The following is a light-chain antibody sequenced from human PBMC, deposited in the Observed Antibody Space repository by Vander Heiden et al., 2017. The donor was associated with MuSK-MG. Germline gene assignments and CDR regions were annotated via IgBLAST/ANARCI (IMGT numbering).Light chain of an antibody. CDR3: QQANSFPQT. CDR1: QGIRSW. Sequence: DIQMTQSPSSVSASVGDRVTITCRASQGIRSWLVWYQQKPGKAPKLLIYGASSLHSGVPSRFSGSGSVTDFTLTIIILQPEDFATYCCQQANSFPQTFGQGTKVEIK. V-gene: IGKV1D-12*01. CDR2: GAS. J-gene: IGKJ2*01.